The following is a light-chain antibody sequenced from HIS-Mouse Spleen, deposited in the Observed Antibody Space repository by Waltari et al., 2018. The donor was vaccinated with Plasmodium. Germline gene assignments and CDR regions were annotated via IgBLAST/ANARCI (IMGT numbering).Light chain of an antibody. J-gene: IGLJ3*02. CDR3: YSTDSSGNHRV. V-gene: IGLV3-10*01. CDR1: AVPKTY. Sequence: SYELTHPPSLSVSPGQTARITCSSDAVPKTYAYWYRHQSGQAPVLVIYEDSKRPSGIPEIFSGSSSGTMATLTISGAQVEDEADYYCYSTDSSGNHRVFGGGTKLTVL. CDR2: EDS.